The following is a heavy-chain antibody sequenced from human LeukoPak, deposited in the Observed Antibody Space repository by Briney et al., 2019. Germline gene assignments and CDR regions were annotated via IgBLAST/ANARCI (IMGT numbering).Heavy chain of an antibody. Sequence: GGSLRLSCAASGSTFSHYWMHWVRQAPGKGLVWVSRINPDGSRTDYADSVAGRFTISRDNSKNTLYLQMNSLRAEDTAVYYCARARWVIAAAELDYWGQGTLVTVSS. CDR3: ARARWVIAAAELDY. D-gene: IGHD6-13*01. CDR2: INPDGSRT. J-gene: IGHJ4*02. CDR1: GSTFSHYW. V-gene: IGHV3-74*01.